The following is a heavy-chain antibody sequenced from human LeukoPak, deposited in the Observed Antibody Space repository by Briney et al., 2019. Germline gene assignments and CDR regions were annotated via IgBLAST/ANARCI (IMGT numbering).Heavy chain of an antibody. J-gene: IGHJ4*02. CDR1: GFPFSSYW. Sequence: GGSLRLSCAARGFPFSSYWMTWVRQAPGKGLEWVAKIKQDGSEKYYVDSVKGRFTISRDNAKNSLYLQMNSLGAEDTAVYYCARRGTSSSWAHFDYWGQGTLVTVSS. CDR3: ARRGTSSSWAHFDY. V-gene: IGHV3-7*05. D-gene: IGHD6-13*01. CDR2: IKQDGSEK.